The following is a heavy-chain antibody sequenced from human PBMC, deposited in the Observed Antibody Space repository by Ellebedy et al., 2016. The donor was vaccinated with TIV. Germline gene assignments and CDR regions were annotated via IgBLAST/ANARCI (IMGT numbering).Heavy chain of an antibody. CDR3: ARGGWARIAVAGRTYYYGMDV. D-gene: IGHD6-19*01. J-gene: IGHJ6*02. Sequence: GGSLRLXXAASGFTFSSYGMHWVRQAPGKGLEWVAVIWYDGSNKYYADSVKGRFTISRDNSKNTLYLQMNSLRAEDTAVYYCARGGWARIAVAGRTYYYGMDVWGQGTTVTVSS. CDR2: IWYDGSNK. V-gene: IGHV3-33*01. CDR1: GFTFSSYG.